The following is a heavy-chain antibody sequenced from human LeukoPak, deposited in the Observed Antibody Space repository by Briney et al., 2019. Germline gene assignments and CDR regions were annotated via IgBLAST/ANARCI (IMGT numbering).Heavy chain of an antibody. Sequence: SETLSLTCAVYGGSFSGYYWSWIRQPTGNGLEWIGEIKHSGSTNYNPSLKSRVTISVDTSKNQFSLKLSSVTAADTAVYYCARRSPYGYQGYWGQGTLVTVSS. D-gene: IGHD5-18*01. CDR2: IKHSGST. V-gene: IGHV4-34*01. CDR3: ARRSPYGYQGY. CDR1: GGSFSGYY. J-gene: IGHJ4*02.